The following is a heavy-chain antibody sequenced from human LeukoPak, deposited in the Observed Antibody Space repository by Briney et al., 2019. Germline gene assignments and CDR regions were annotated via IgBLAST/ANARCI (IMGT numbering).Heavy chain of an antibody. CDR3: GSLTEVFDF. D-gene: IGHD7-27*01. Sequence: GGSLRLSCAASGFTFSSYEMNWVRQAAGNELEAGSYISSSGTATNYAASGKGRFTISRDNAKNSLYLQMNSLRAEDTAAYHCGSLTEVFDFWGQGTLVTVSS. J-gene: IGHJ4*02. CDR1: GFTFSSYE. V-gene: IGHV3-48*03. CDR2: ISSSGTAT.